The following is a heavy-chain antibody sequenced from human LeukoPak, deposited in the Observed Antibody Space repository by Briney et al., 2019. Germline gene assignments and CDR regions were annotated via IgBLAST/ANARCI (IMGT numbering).Heavy chain of an antibody. Sequence: PGGSLRLSCAPSGFTFSSYSMNWVRQAPGKGLEWVSCISSSSSYIYYADSVKGRFTISRDNAKNSLYLQMNSLRAEDTAVYYCARAAEDIVVVVAAIDAWGKGTTVTVSS. CDR3: ARAAEDIVVVVAAIDA. CDR1: GFTFSSYS. CDR2: ISSSSSYI. J-gene: IGHJ6*04. V-gene: IGHV3-21*01. D-gene: IGHD2-15*01.